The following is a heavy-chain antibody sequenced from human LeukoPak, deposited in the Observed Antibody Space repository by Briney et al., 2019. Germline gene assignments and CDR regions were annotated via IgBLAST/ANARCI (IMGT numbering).Heavy chain of an antibody. CDR3: ARAHQYYYDSSGYFVY. Sequence: ASVKVSCKASGYTFTSYGISWVRQAPGQGLEWMGWISAYNGNTNYAQKLQGRVTMTTDTSTSTAYMELRSLRSDDTAVYYCARAHQYYYDSSGYFVYWGRGTLVTVSS. V-gene: IGHV1-18*01. D-gene: IGHD3-22*01. CDR2: ISAYNGNT. CDR1: GYTFTSYG. J-gene: IGHJ4*02.